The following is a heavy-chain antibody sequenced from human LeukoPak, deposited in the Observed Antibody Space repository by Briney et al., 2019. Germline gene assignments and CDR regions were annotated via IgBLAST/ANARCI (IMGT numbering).Heavy chain of an antibody. D-gene: IGHD2-2*01. CDR3: ARDHEVPAAIID. Sequence: KPGGSLRLSCAASGFTFSDYDMSWIRQAPGKGLEWVSYISSSGSTIYYADSVKGRFTISRDNAKNSLYLQMNSLRAEDTAVYYCARDHEVPAAIIDWGQGTLVTVSS. CDR2: ISSSGSTI. V-gene: IGHV3-11*01. CDR1: GFTFSDYD. J-gene: IGHJ4*02.